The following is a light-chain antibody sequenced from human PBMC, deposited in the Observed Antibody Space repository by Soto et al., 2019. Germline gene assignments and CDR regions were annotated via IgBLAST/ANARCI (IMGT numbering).Light chain of an antibody. V-gene: IGKV3-15*01. CDR2: GAS. J-gene: IGKJ3*01. Sequence: EIVMTQSPATLSASPGERATLSCRASQSVSSNLAWYQQKPGQAPRLLIYGASTRATGIPARFSGSGSGTDVTLTISSLQSEDFAVYYCQQYNNWPLTFGPGTKVDIK. CDR1: QSVSSN. CDR3: QQYNNWPLT.